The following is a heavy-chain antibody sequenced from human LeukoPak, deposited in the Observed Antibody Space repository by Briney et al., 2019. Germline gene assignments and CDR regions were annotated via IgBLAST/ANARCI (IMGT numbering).Heavy chain of an antibody. V-gene: IGHV4-61*02. J-gene: IGHJ6*03. CDR2: IYTSGST. CDR3: AREEEGIAAAGTSNYYYYYYMDV. Sequence: SETLSLTCTVSGGSISSSSYYWGWIRQPAGKGLEWIGRIYTSGSTNYNPSLKSRVTISVDTSKNQFSLKLSSVTAADTAVYYCAREEEGIAAAGTSNYYYYYYMDVWGKGTTVTVSS. D-gene: IGHD6-13*01. CDR1: GGSISSSSYY.